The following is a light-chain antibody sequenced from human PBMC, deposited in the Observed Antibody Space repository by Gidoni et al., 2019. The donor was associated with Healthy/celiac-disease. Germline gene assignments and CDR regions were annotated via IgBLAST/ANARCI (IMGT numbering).Light chain of an antibody. J-gene: IGKJ2*02. CDR1: QSISSY. CDR3: QQSYSTPLWT. Sequence: DIQMTQSPSSLSASVGDRVTITCRASQSISSYLNWYQQKPGKAPKLLIYAASSLQSGVPLRFSGSGSGTDFTLTISSLQPEDFATYYCQQSYSTPLWTFGQGTKLEIK. CDR2: AAS. V-gene: IGKV1-39*01.